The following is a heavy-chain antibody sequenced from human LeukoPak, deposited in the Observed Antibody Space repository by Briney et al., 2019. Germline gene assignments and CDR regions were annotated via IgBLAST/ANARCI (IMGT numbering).Heavy chain of an antibody. Sequence: SETLSLTCAVCGGSISSSNWWSWVRQPPGKGLEWIGYIYYSGSTNYNPSLKSRVTISVDTSKNQFSLKLSSVTAADTAVYYCARGGGSFDFWGQGTLVTVSS. D-gene: IGHD1-26*01. CDR1: GGSISSSNW. CDR2: IYYSGST. V-gene: IGHV4-4*02. J-gene: IGHJ4*02. CDR3: ARGGGSFDF.